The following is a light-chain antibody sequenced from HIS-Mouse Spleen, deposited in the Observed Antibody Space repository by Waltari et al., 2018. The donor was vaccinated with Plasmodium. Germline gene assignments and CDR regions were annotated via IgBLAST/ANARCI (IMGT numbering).Light chain of an antibody. V-gene: IGKV3-20*01. J-gene: IGKJ1*01. CDR1: QGVSSSH. Sequence: EIVFAQSPSTLSLSPGERATLLFRASQGVSSSHLAWYQQKPGQAPRLLIYGASSRATGIPDRFSGSGSGTDFTLTISRLEPEDFAVYYCQQYGSSLPWTFGQGTKVEIK. CDR3: QQYGSSLPWT. CDR2: GAS.